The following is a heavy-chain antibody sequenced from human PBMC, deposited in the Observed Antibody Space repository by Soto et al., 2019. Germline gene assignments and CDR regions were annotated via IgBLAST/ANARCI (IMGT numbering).Heavy chain of an antibody. CDR2: ILPVFRTP. Sequence: QMHLVQSGPEVRKPGSSVKVSCKASGGLFGDYAIDWVRQAPGHGLEWMGGILPVFRTPRNAQKFEGRVSLAVAEITNTAVMGLNSLRPADTAKYYWASGDGEGVMDVWGQGTMVIVSS. CDR1: GGLFGDYA. CDR3: ASGDGEGVMDV. J-gene: IGHJ6*02. D-gene: IGHD2-21*02. V-gene: IGHV1-69*01.